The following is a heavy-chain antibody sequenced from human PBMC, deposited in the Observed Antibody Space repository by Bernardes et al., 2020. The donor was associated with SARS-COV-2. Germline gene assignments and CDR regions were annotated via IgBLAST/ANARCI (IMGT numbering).Heavy chain of an antibody. Sequence: GGSLRLSCAASGFTFSSYGMHWVRQAPGKGLEWVAVISYDGSNKYYADSVKGRFTISRDNSKNTLYLQMNSLRAEDTAVYYCANSGDRTIPHYWGQGTLVTVSS. D-gene: IGHD2-2*01. CDR1: GFTFSSYG. V-gene: IGHV3-30*18. CDR2: ISYDGSNK. J-gene: IGHJ4*02. CDR3: ANSGDRTIPHY.